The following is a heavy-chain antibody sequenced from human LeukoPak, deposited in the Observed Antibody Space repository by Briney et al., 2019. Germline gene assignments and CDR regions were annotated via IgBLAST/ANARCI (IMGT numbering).Heavy chain of an antibody. D-gene: IGHD6-19*01. J-gene: IGHJ3*02. CDR3: AKGAGHRAFDI. CDR2: ISCSGGST. Sequence: GGSLRLSYAASGFTISTYVMSLVRQAAGKVLEMVSAISCSGGSTYYADSVKGGITISRDNSKNALYLQMTSLRAEDTAVYYCAKGAGHRAFDIWGQGTMVTVSS. V-gene: IGHV3-23*01. CDR1: GFTISTYV.